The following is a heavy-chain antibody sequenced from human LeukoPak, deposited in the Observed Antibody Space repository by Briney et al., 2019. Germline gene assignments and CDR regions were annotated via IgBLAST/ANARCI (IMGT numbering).Heavy chain of an antibody. D-gene: IGHD5-12*01. CDR3: ARGPQAGYSGYVRPDWFDP. Sequence: GGSLRLSCAASGFTFSSYAMHWVRQAPGKGLEYVSAISSNGGSTYYANSVKGRFTISRDNSKNTLYLQMGSLRAEDMAVYYCARGPQAGYSGYVRPDWFDPWGQGTLVTVSS. J-gene: IGHJ5*02. V-gene: IGHV3-64*01. CDR2: ISSNGGST. CDR1: GFTFSSYA.